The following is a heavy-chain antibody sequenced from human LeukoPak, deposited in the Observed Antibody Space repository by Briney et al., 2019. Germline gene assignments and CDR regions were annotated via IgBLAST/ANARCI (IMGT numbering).Heavy chain of an antibody. D-gene: IGHD1-26*01. CDR1: GYTFTSYD. CDR2: MNPNSGNT. V-gene: IGHV1-8*01. Sequence: ASVKVSCQASGYTFTSYDINWVRQATGQGLEWMGGMNPNSGNTGYAQKFQGRVTMTRNTSISTAYMELSSLRSEDTAVYYCARTSDSGSYLDYYFDYWGQGTLVTVSS. J-gene: IGHJ4*02. CDR3: ARTSDSGSYLDYYFDY.